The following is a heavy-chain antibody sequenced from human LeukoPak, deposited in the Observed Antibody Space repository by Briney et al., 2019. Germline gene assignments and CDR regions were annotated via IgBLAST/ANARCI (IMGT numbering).Heavy chain of an antibody. CDR1: GFTFSNAW. CDR3: ASLLDIVEDYYYSTMDV. Sequence: GGSLRLSCAVSGFTFSNAWMSWVRQAPGKGLEWVGRIKSKTDGGTTDYAAPVKGRFTISRDNAKNSLYLQMNSLRAEDTAVYYCASLLDIVEDYYYSTMDVWGKGTTVTVSS. CDR2: IKSKTDGGTT. J-gene: IGHJ6*03. V-gene: IGHV3-15*01. D-gene: IGHD2-2*03.